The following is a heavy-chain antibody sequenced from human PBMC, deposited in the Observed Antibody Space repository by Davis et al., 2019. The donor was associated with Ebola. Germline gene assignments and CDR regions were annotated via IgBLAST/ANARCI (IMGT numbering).Heavy chain of an antibody. CDR1: GFTFSSYS. D-gene: IGHD3-9*01. Sequence: GESLKISCAASGFTFSSYSMNWVRQAPGKGLEWVSYISSSSSTIYYADSVKGRFTISRDNSKNTLYLQMNSLRVEDTAVYYCAKGFGSNDWYYFDYWGQGTLVTVSP. CDR3: AKGFGSNDWYYFDY. V-gene: IGHV3-48*01. CDR2: ISSSSSTI. J-gene: IGHJ4*02.